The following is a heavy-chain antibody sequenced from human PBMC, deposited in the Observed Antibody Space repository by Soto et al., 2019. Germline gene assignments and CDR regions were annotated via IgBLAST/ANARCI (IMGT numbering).Heavy chain of an antibody. CDR2: INAGNGNT. J-gene: IGHJ4*02. CDR1: GYTFTSSS. D-gene: IGHD2-2*02. Sequence: ASVKVSCKASGYTFTSSSMHWVRQAPGQSLEWMGWINAGNGNTKYSQKFQGRVTITRDTSASTAYMELSSLRSEDTAVYYCARSPRCSSTSCYTSFDYWGQGTLVTVSS. V-gene: IGHV1-3*01. CDR3: ARSPRCSSTSCYTSFDY.